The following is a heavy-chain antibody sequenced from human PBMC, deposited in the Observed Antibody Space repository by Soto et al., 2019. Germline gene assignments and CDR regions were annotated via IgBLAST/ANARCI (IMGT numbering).Heavy chain of an antibody. CDR3: ARRGDYYMDV. V-gene: IGHV4-31*02. Sequence: WTWIRQFPGKGLEWIGYISYGIPSYYNPSLKSRVTMSHDTSKNQFSLNLTSVTAADTAIYFCARRGDYYMDVWGIGTAVTVSS. D-gene: IGHD5-12*01. CDR2: ISYGIPS. J-gene: IGHJ6*03.